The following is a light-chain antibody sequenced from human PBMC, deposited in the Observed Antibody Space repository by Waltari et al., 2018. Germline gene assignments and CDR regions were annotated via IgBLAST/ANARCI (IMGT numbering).Light chain of an antibody. J-gene: IGKJ1*01. CDR3: HQCYSDPRT. CDR2: WAS. CDR1: QSVLYSSNNKNY. V-gene: IGKV4-1*01. Sequence: DNVMTQSTDSLAVYLGERATINCISSQSVLYSSNNKNYLAWYQQKPGQPLKLLIYWASIREHGIPARFSGSGSGTDFTLTISRLQAEDVAVYYCHQCYSDPRTIGQVTTVEIK.